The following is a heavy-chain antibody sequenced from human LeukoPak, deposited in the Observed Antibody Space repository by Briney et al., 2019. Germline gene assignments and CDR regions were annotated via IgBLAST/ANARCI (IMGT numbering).Heavy chain of an antibody. CDR1: CRSNNWYY. Sequence: SETVSLTCTLWCRSNNWYYWMWLRQPPGKGVEWIGYIYHSGNTNYNPSLKSRVTISLDMSKIQFSLKLTSVTAADTAVYYCAGRTTVAPEYHFGSWGQGILVTVSS. CDR2: IYHSGNT. D-gene: IGHD1-1*01. CDR3: AGRTTVAPEYHFGS. J-gene: IGHJ4*02. V-gene: IGHV4-59*08.